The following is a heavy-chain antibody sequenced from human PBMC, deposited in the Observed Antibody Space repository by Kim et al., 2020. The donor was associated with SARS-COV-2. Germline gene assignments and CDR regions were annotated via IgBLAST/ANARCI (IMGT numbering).Heavy chain of an antibody. CDR3: AKGGPPARNWFDP. J-gene: IGHJ5*02. CDR2: ITSSGDTT. V-gene: IGHV3-23*01. CDR1: GLTFSSYA. D-gene: IGHD3-16*01. Sequence: GGSLRLSCAASGLTFSSYAMSWVRQASGKGLEWVSTITSSGDTTYFADSVRGRFTISRDNSKNTLYLQMNSLRAEDTAVYYCAKGGPPARNWFDPWGQGTLVTVSA.